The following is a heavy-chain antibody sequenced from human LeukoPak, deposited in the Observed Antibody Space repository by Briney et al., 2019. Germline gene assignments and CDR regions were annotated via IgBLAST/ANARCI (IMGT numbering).Heavy chain of an antibody. CDR2: IYPGDSDT. Sequence: GESLQISCKASGYRFPYHWIAWVRQMAGKGLEWMGIIYPGDSDTRYSPSFQGQVSISTDKSLSTAYLQWSSLKASDTAMYYCARLPNSGADLTWFDPWGQGTLVSVSS. J-gene: IGHJ5*02. CDR1: GYRFPYHW. V-gene: IGHV5-51*01. CDR3: ARLPNSGADLTWFDP. D-gene: IGHD3-10*01.